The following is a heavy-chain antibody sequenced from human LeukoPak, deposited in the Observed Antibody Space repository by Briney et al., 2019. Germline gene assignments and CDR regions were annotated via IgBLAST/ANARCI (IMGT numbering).Heavy chain of an antibody. Sequence: SETLALTCTVSGGSISSYYWSWIRQPPGKGLEWIGYIYSSGSTNYNPSLKSRVTISVDTSKNQFSLKLSSVTAADTAVYYCARHYDYYDSSGPFDYWGQGTLVTVSS. CDR3: ARHYDYYDSSGPFDY. CDR2: IYSSGST. D-gene: IGHD3-22*01. V-gene: IGHV4-59*08. J-gene: IGHJ4*02. CDR1: GGSISSYY.